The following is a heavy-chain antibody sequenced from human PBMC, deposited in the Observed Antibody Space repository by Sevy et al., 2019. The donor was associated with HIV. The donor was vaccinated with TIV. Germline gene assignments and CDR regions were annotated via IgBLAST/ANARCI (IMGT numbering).Heavy chain of an antibody. Sequence: SETLSLTCTVSGGSITSLYWNWIRQPPGKGLEWFANIYYNGHFNYTPSSKSRVPLSLDTSKNQFSLRLSSVTAADTAMYYCAGENAWGRGYSWGQGTLVTVSS. CDR1: GGSITSLY. V-gene: IGHV4-59*08. CDR2: IYYNGHF. J-gene: IGHJ4*02. D-gene: IGHD1-26*01. CDR3: AGENAWGRGYS.